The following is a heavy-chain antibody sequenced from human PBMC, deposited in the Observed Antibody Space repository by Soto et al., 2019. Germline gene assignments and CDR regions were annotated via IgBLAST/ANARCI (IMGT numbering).Heavy chain of an antibody. CDR3: ARDKPVFPAASSLGYYHYGMDV. D-gene: IGHD2-2*01. J-gene: IGHJ6*02. CDR1: GGSISSVGYY. V-gene: IGHV4-31*03. CDR2: IYYSGST. Sequence: SETLSLTCTVSGGSISSVGYYWSWIRQHPGKGLEWIGYIYYSGSTYYNPSLKSRVTISVATSNNQLSLKLSSVTAEATAVYYCARDKPVFPAASSLGYYHYGMDVSGQGTTVTVSS.